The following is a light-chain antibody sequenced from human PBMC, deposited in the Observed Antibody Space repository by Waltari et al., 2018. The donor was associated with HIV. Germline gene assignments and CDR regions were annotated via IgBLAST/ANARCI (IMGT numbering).Light chain of an antibody. CDR1: QSGSSTY. CDR3: QQYGNSLIT. J-gene: IGKJ5*01. V-gene: IGKV3-20*01. CDR2: GAS. Sequence: EIVLTQSPGTLSLSPGERATLSCRASQSGSSTYLAWYQQKPGQAPRLLIYGASSRATGIPDRFSGSGSGTDFTLAISRVEPEDFAAYYCQQYGNSLITFGQGTRLAIK.